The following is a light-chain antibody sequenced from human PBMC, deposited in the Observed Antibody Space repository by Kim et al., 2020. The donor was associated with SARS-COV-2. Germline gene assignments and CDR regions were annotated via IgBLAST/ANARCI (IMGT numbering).Light chain of an antibody. J-gene: IGKJ2*01. CDR2: DAS. V-gene: IGKV3-15*01. CDR3: QQYNNWPPYT. Sequence: VAPGERATRSCRASQSVSNNFAWYQQKPGQAPRLLVYDASTRATGVPTRISGSGSGTDFTLTINSLQSDDFAVYYCQQYNNWPPYTFGQGTKLEI. CDR1: QSVSNN.